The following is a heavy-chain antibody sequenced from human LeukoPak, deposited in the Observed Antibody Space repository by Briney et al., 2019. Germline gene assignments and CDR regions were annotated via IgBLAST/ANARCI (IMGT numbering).Heavy chain of an antibody. CDR1: GYTFIGYY. D-gene: IGHD4-17*01. CDR3: ARDGVGGVYGDYGYFDL. J-gene: IGHJ2*01. CDR2: INPNSGGT. V-gene: IGHV1-2*02. Sequence: ASVKDSCKACGYTFIGYYMHWVGQAPGRGREGMGWINPNSGGTHYAQKLQGRVTMARDTSISTAYMELSRLRSDDAAVYYCARDGVGGVYGDYGYFDLWGRGTLVTVSS.